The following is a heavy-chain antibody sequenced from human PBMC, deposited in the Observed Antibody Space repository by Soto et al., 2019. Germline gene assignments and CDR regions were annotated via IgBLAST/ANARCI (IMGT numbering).Heavy chain of an antibody. V-gene: IGHV1-69*13. Sequence: ASVKLSCKASGGTFSSYAISWVRQAPGQGLEWMGGIIPIFGTANYAQKFQGRVTITADESTSTAYMELSSLRSEDTAVYYCARGGMVVTAIYFDYWGQGTLVTVSS. CDR1: GGTFSSYA. J-gene: IGHJ4*02. CDR3: ARGGMVVTAIYFDY. D-gene: IGHD2-21*02. CDR2: IIPIFGTA.